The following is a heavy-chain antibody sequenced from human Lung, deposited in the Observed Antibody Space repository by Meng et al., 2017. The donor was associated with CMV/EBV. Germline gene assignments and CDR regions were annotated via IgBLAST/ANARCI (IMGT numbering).Heavy chain of an antibody. V-gene: IGHV3-21*06. CDR2: ISASSAFI. Sequence: GESLKISCAASGFTFSPYAMNWVRQAPGKGLEWVSSISASSAFIYYADSVKGRFTISRDDAKNSLYLQMSSLRVEDTAIYYCARHSTEATISDSWGQGTLVXVSS. D-gene: IGHD5-12*01. J-gene: IGHJ5*01. CDR3: ARHSTEATISDS. CDR1: GFTFSPYA.